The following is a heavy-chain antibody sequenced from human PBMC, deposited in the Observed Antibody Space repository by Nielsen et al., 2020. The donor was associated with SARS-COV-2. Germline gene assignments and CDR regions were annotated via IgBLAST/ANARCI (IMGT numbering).Heavy chain of an antibody. CDR1: GFTFSSYW. Sequence: GESLKISCAASGFTFSSYWMSWVRQAPGKGLEWVANIKQDGSEKYYVDSVKGRFTISRDNAKNSLYLQMNSLRAEDTAVYYCARGGSSSHHHYYYYYMDVWGKGTTVTVSS. V-gene: IGHV3-7*01. J-gene: IGHJ6*03. CDR3: ARGGSSSHHHYYYYYMDV. CDR2: IKQDGSEK. D-gene: IGHD6-6*01.